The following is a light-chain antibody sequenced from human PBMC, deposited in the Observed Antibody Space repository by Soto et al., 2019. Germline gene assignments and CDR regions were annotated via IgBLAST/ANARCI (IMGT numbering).Light chain of an antibody. J-gene: IGKJ1*01. CDR3: QQYNTYSRT. CDR1: QNISSW. CDR2: KAS. Sequence: DIQMTQSPSTLSASVGDRVTITCRASQNISSWLAWYQQKPEKAPKFLIQKASTLKSGVPSRFSGSGSGTDLTVTISSLQPDDFAAYHCQQYNTYSRTFGQGPQVEIK. V-gene: IGKV1-5*03.